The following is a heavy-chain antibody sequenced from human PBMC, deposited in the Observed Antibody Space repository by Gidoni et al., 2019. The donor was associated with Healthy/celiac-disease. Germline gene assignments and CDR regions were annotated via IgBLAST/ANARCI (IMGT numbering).Heavy chain of an antibody. D-gene: IGHD5-18*01. V-gene: IGHV3-23*01. Sequence: EVQLLESGGGLVQPGGSLRLSCAASGFTFSSYAMSWVRQAPGKGLEWVSASSGSGGSTYYADSVKGRFTISRDNSKNTLYLKRNSLRAEDTAVYYCAKEDAAMGWGYYFDYWGQGTLVTVSS. CDR3: AKEDAAMGWGYYFDY. CDR1: GFTFSSYA. J-gene: IGHJ4*02. CDR2: SSGSGGST.